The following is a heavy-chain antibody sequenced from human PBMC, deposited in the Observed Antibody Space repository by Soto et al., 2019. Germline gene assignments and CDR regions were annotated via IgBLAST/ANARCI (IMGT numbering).Heavy chain of an antibody. D-gene: IGHD2-15*01. J-gene: IGHJ2*01. CDR3: AKDKYTDSVRKVWFFDY. CDR1: GFTFSKYA. V-gene: IGHV3-23*01. CDR2: ISANGGIT. Sequence: EVQLLESGGGLVKPGGSLRLSCAASGFTFSKYAMSWVRLAPGKGLEWVSSISANGGITDYADSVKGRFTISRDNFQNHLSLQMDSLRGDDTALYFCAKDKYTDSVRKVWFFDYWGRGTLVTVSS.